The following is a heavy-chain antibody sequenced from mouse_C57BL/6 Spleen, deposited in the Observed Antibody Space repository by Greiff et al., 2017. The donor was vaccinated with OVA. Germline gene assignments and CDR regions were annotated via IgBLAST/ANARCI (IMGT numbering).Heavy chain of an antibody. CDR2: IDPSDSYT. CDR1: GYTFTSYW. CDR3: ARYFDV. J-gene: IGHJ1*03. Sequence: QVQLQQPGAELVMPGASVKLSCKASGYTFTSYWMHWVKQRPGQGLEWIGEIDPSDSYTNYNQKFKGKSTLTVDKSSSTAYMQLSSLTAEDSAVYYSARYFDVWGTGTTVTVSS. V-gene: IGHV1-69*01.